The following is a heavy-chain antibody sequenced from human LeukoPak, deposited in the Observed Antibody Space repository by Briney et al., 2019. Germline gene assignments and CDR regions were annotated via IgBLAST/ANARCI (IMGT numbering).Heavy chain of an antibody. CDR3: AKSHGYSYGFDY. J-gene: IGHJ4*02. V-gene: IGHV3-30*18. CDR2: ISDDASNK. Sequence: PGGSLRLSCAASGFTFSRYGMHWVRQTPGKGLEWVAVISDDASNKYYADSVKGRFTISRDNSKNTLYLQMNSLRAEDTAVYYCAKSHGYSYGFDYWGQGTLVTVSS. CDR1: GFTFSRYG. D-gene: IGHD5-18*01.